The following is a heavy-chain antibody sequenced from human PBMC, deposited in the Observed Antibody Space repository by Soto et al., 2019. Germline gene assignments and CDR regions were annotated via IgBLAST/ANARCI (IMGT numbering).Heavy chain of an antibody. CDR3: AKGPAIVLVPASINYYYGMDV. CDR2: ISYDGSNK. V-gene: IGHV3-30*18. J-gene: IGHJ6*02. Sequence: QVQLVESGGGVVQPGRSLRLSCAASGFTFSSYGMHWVRQAPGKGLEWVAVISYDGSNKYYADSVKGRFTISRANSKNTMYLQMNSLRAEDTAVYYCAKGPAIVLVPASINYYYGMDVWCQGTTVTVSS. D-gene: IGHD2-2*01. CDR1: GFTFSSYG.